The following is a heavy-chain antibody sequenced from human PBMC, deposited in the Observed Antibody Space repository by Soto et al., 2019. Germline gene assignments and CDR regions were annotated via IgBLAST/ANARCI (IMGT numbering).Heavy chain of an antibody. V-gene: IGHV3-33*01. D-gene: IGHD6-13*01. Sequence: GGSLRLSCAASGFTFSSYGMHWVRQAPGKGLEWVAVIWYDGSNKYYADSVKGRFTISGDNSKNTLYLQMNSLRAEDTAVYYCARDSGIRQQLVLGDYYYYYMDVWGKGTTVTVSS. J-gene: IGHJ6*03. CDR1: GFTFSSYG. CDR3: ARDSGIRQQLVLGDYYYYYMDV. CDR2: IWYDGSNK.